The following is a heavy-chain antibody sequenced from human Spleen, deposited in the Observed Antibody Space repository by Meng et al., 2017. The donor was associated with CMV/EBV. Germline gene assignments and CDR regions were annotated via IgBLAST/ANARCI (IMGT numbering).Heavy chain of an antibody. Sequence: SVKVSCKASGGTFSNHVITWVRQAPGQGPEWMGGILPISGTATYAQNFQGRVTITTDESTSTIYMELGSLRSEDTAIHYCAREYCATTGCYSWFDPWGQGTLVTVSS. J-gene: IGHJ5*02. V-gene: IGHV1-69*05. CDR2: ILPISGTA. CDR3: AREYCATTGCYSWFDP. CDR1: GGTFSNHV. D-gene: IGHD2-21*02.